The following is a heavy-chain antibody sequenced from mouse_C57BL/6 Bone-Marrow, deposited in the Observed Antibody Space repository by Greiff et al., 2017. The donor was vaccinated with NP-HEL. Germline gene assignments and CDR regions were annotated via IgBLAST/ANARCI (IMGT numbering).Heavy chain of an antibody. CDR1: GFTFSDYG. Sequence: EVQVVESGGGLVKPGGSLKLSCAASGFTFSDYGMHWVRQAPEKGLEWVAYISSGSSTLYYADTVKGRFPISRAHAKNTLFLQMTSLRSEDTAMYYCARKDTTVVAKGGWYFDVWGTGTTVTVSS. CDR2: ISSGSSTL. J-gene: IGHJ1*03. D-gene: IGHD1-1*01. CDR3: ARKDTTVVAKGGWYFDV. V-gene: IGHV5-17*01.